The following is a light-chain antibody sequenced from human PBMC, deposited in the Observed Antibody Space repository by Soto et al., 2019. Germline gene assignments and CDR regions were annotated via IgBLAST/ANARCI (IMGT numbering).Light chain of an antibody. J-gene: IGKJ1*01. Sequence: EIVLTQSPGTLSLSPVEIATLSCSASQRVSSNYLAWYQQKPGQAPRLLIYAASSGAPGIPDRFSGSGSGTDFTLTIYSLEPEDFAVYYCQQYGTSPWTCGQGTKGDIK. CDR1: QRVSSNY. V-gene: IGKV3-20*01. CDR3: QQYGTSPWT. CDR2: AAS.